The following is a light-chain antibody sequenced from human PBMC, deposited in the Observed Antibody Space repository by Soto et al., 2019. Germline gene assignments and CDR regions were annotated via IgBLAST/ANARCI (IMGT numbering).Light chain of an antibody. CDR3: QQRSNWPST. J-gene: IGKJ4*01. CDR2: DAS. V-gene: IGKV3-11*01. Sequence: EIVLTQSPATLSLSPGERAALSCRASQSVSSYLAWYQQKPGQAPRLLIYDASNRATGIPARFSGSGSGTDFTLTISSLEPEDFAGYYCQQRSNWPSTCGGGTKVEIK. CDR1: QSVSSY.